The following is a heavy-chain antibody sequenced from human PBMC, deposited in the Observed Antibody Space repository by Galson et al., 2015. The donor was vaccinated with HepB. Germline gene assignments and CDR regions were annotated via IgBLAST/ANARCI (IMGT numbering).Heavy chain of an antibody. CDR3: ATVGYSGGTWNSDYYGMDV. D-gene: IGHD2-15*01. CDR1: GFIFSTRA. V-gene: IGHV3-30*04. CDR2: IPYEGSDK. J-gene: IGHJ6*02. Sequence: SLRLSCAASGFIFSTRAMHWVRQAPGKGLEWVALIPYEGSDKYYADSVKGRFTISRDNSKNTLYLQMSSPRDEDTAVYYCATVGYSGGTWNSDYYGMDVWGQGTTVTVSS.